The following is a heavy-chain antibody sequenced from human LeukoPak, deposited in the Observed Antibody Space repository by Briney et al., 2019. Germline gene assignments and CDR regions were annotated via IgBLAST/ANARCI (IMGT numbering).Heavy chain of an antibody. V-gene: IGHV4-61*01. CDR3: AKESRAYYFDY. CDR2: IYYSGNT. Sequence: SETLSLTCTVSGGSISSSSYYWSWIRQPPGKGLEWIGYIYYSGNTNYNPSLKSRATISVDTSKKQFSLRLSSVTAADTAVYYCAKESRAYYFDYWGQGTLVTVSS. CDR1: GGSISSSSYY. J-gene: IGHJ4*02.